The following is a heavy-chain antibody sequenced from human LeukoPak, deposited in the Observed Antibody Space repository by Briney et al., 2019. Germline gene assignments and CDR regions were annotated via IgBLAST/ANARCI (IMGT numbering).Heavy chain of an antibody. CDR1: GYTFTGYY. J-gene: IGHJ4*02. CDR2: INPNSGGT. D-gene: IGHD6-13*01. CDR3: ARALRGYSSSWYVDY. V-gene: IGHV1-2*06. Sequence: ASVKVSFKASGYTFTGYYMHWVRQAPGQGLDWMGRINPNSGGTNYAQKLQGRVTMTRETSISTAYMKLSRLRSDDTAVYYCARALRGYSSSWYVDYWGQGNLVTVSS.